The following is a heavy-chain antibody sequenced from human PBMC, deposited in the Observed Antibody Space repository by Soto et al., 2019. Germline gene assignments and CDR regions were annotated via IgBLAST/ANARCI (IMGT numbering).Heavy chain of an antibody. CDR3: ARDRSSGYSYGYGIGFWFDP. V-gene: IGHV1-69*01. D-gene: IGHD5-18*01. CDR2: ISPIFGTA. CDR1: GGTFSSYA. Sequence: QVQLVQSGAEVKKPGSSVKVSCKASGGTFSSYAISWVRQAPGQGLEWMGGISPIFGTANYAQKFQGRVTITADESTSTAYMELSSLRSEDTAVYYWARDRSSGYSYGYGIGFWFDPWGQGTRVTVSS. J-gene: IGHJ5*02.